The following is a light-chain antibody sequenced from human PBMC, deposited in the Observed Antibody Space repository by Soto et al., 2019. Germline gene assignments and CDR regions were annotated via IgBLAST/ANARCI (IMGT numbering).Light chain of an antibody. CDR3: CSYAGSTTFV. Sequence: QSALTQPASVSGSPGQSITISCTGTSSVVGSYDLVSWYQQHPGKAPKLMIYEASERPSGVSNRFSGSKSGNTASLTISGLQAEDEADYYCCSYAGSTTFVFGTGTKVTV. CDR1: SSVVGSYDL. V-gene: IGLV2-23*01. CDR2: EAS. J-gene: IGLJ1*01.